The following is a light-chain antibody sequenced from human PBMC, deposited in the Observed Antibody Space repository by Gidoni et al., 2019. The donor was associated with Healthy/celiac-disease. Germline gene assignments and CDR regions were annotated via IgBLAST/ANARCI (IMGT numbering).Light chain of an antibody. CDR3: QQYNNWPPYT. CDR2: GSS. Sequence: EIGMTQPQATLSVSPGERAPLSCRASQSVSSNIAWYQQKPGQAPRLHIYGSSTRATCIPSRFRGGWSGTEFTLTISILHSEDFAVYYCQQYNNWPPYTFGQGTKLEIK. V-gene: IGKV3-15*01. CDR1: QSVSSN. J-gene: IGKJ2*01.